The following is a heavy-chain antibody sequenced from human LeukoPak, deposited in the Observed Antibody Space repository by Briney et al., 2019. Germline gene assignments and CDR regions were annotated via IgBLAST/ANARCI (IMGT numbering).Heavy chain of an antibody. D-gene: IGHD3-10*01. CDR1: GGSISSDNYY. J-gene: IGHJ4*02. V-gene: IGHV4-39*01. CDR2: TYYSGTT. Sequence: PSETLSLTCTVSGGSISSDNYYWGWIRQPPGKGLEWIGSTYYSGTTYYNPSLKSRVTISVDTSKNQFSLKLSSVTAADTALYYCAKHYMGSSYNHGLDCWGQGTLVTVSS. CDR3: AKHYMGSSYNHGLDC.